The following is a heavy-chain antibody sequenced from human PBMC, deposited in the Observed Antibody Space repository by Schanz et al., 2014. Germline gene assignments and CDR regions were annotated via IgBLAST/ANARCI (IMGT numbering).Heavy chain of an antibody. CDR2: ISSSSSYI. CDR1: GFSFSSYS. V-gene: IGHV3-21*01. Sequence: EADLVESGGGLIQRGESLRLSCSASGFSFSSYSMNWVRQAPGKGLEWVSSISSSSSYIYYADSVKGRFTISRDNAKNSLYLQMNSLRAGDTAVYYCARDSRPNYDFLTAYYSIDYWGQGTLVTVSS. D-gene: IGHD3-9*01. J-gene: IGHJ4*02. CDR3: ARDSRPNYDFLTAYYSIDY.